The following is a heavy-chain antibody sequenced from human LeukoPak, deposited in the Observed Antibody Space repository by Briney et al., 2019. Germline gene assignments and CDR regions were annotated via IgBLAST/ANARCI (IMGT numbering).Heavy chain of an antibody. CDR1: GGSMDSSSYY. CDR2: IYYSGSA. J-gene: IGHJ4*02. CDR3: ARQVWLELWVFDY. V-gene: IGHV4-39*01. Sequence: NPSETLSLTCIVSGGSMDSSSYYWVWIRQAPGKGLEWIGSIYYSGSAYYNLSLKSRVTISVDTSKNQFSLKLSSVTAADTAVYYCARQVWLELWVFDYWGQGALVTVSS. D-gene: IGHD5-24*01.